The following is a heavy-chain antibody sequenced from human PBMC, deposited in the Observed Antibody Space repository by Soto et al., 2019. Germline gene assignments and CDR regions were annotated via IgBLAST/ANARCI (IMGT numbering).Heavy chain of an antibody. CDR3: ARDVSPGSSGLYFDAFEM. D-gene: IGHD6-25*01. Sequence: EVQLVESGGGLVQPGGSLTLSCAASEFAFSSYWMTWVRQAPGKGLEWVANIRKDGSQRSYLDSVRGRFTISRDNSKNSLYLQMNSLRAEDTALYFCARDVSPGSSGLYFDAFEMWGQGTMVTVSS. CDR2: IRKDGSQR. V-gene: IGHV3-7*05. CDR1: EFAFSSYW. J-gene: IGHJ3*02.